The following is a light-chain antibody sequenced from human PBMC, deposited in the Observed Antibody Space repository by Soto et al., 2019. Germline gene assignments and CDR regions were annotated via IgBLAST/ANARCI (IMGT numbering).Light chain of an antibody. CDR2: AAS. J-gene: IGKJ2*01. V-gene: IGKV1-39*01. CDR1: QSIGTY. Sequence: DAQMTQSPSSLSASVGDSVTITCRASQSIGTYLDWYQHKPGKAPKLLIYAASSLQSGVPSRFSGSGSGTDFTLRVSSLQPEDFATYYCQESHSTFGQGTKLEIK. CDR3: QESHST.